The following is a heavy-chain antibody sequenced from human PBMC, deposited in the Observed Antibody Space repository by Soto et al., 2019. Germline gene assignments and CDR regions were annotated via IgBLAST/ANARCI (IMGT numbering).Heavy chain of an antibody. CDR2: VYYGGRS. D-gene: IGHD2-21*01. J-gene: IGHJ6*04. V-gene: IGHV4-39*01. CDR1: SAPVSSTTYT. CDR3: ARLNGYCVGGSGKGHSAMDV. Sequence: SETLSLTCTVSSAPVSSTTYTWGWIRQPPGKGLEWVASVYYGGRSYYNPTLNSRVTISVDTSKNQFSLKMTSVTAADTAVYYWARLNGYCVGGSGKGHSAMDVWGKGTTVP.